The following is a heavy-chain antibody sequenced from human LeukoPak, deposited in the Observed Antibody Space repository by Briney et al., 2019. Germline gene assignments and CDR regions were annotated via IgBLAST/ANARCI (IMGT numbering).Heavy chain of an antibody. J-gene: IGHJ4*02. CDR3: ARRTSSNYVDY. CDR2: IYYTGST. V-gene: IGHV4-59*12. Sequence: SETLSLTCTVSGGFISSYYWSWIRQPPGKGLEWIGFIYYTGSTNYNPSLKSRVTISIDTSKNQFSLKLSSVTAADTAVYYCARRTSSNYVDYWGQGTLVTVSS. CDR1: GGFISSYY. D-gene: IGHD4-11*01.